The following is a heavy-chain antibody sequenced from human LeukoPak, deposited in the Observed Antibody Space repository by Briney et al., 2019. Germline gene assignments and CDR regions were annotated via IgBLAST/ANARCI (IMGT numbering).Heavy chain of an antibody. CDR3: AREEIYGVPEGY. J-gene: IGHJ4*02. V-gene: IGHV3-30*03. Sequence: GGSLRLSCTASRFTFSNYGMSWVRQAPGKGLEWVAVISYDGSNKYYADSVKGRFTISRDNSKNTLYLQMNSLRAEDTAVYYCAREEIYGVPEGYWGQGTLVTVSS. D-gene: IGHD4-17*01. CDR2: ISYDGSNK. CDR1: RFTFSNYG.